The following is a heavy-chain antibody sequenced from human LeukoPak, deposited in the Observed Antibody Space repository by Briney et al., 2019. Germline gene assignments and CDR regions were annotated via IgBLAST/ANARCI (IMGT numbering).Heavy chain of an antibody. D-gene: IGHD3-10*01. V-gene: IGHV4-59*01. Sequence: SETLSLTCTVSGGSMRTYYWTWIRQPPGKGLEWIGNVYYSGDSNYDPSLQSRVTISLDTSKNQFSLQLTSVTAADTAVYFCARVARGGYYYMDVWGKGTTVTIS. J-gene: IGHJ6*03. CDR3: ARVARGGYYYMDV. CDR2: VYYSGDS. CDR1: GGSMRTYY.